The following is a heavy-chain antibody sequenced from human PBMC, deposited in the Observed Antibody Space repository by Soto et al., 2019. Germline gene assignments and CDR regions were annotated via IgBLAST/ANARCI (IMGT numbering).Heavy chain of an antibody. D-gene: IGHD6-13*01. Sequence: GGSLRLSCAASGFTFSRYGMHWVRQAPGKGLEWVAIISYDGSNKYYADSVKGRFTISRDDSKNTLYLQMNSLRAEDTAVYYCAKDRGTSSWYNEIYYYYGMDVWGQGTTVTVSS. V-gene: IGHV3-30*18. J-gene: IGHJ6*02. CDR1: GFTFSRYG. CDR3: AKDRGTSSWYNEIYYYYGMDV. CDR2: ISYDGSNK.